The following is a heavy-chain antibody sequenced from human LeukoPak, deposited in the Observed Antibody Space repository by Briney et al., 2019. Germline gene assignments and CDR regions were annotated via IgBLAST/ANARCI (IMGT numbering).Heavy chain of an antibody. V-gene: IGHV1-2*02. CDR2: INPNSGGT. J-gene: IGHJ6*02. Sequence: GASVKVSCKASGYTFTGYYMHWVRQAPGQGLEWMGWINPNSGGTNYAQKFQGRVTMTRDTSISTAYVELSRLRSDDTAVYYCARVKARVVTPYYYGMDVWGQGTTVTVSS. CDR1: GYTFTGYY. D-gene: IGHD3-3*01. CDR3: ARVKARVVTPYYYGMDV.